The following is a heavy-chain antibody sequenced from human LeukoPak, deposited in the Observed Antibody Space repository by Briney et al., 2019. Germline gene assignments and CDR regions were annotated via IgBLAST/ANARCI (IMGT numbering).Heavy chain of an antibody. V-gene: IGHV1-2*02. J-gene: IGHJ4*02. CDR1: GYTFTGYY. CDR2: INPNSGGT. D-gene: IGHD2-8*02. Sequence: ASVKVSCKASGYTFTGYYMHWVRQAPGQGLEWMGWINPNSGGTNYAQEFQGRVTMTRDTSISTAYMELSRLRSDDTAVYYCARCTGGSCVFDYWGQGTLVTVSS. CDR3: ARCTGGSCVFDY.